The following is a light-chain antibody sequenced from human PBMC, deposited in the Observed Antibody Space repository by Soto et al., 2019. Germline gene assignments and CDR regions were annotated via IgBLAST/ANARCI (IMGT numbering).Light chain of an antibody. V-gene: IGKV1-6*01. J-gene: IGKJ1*01. CDR2: AAS. Sequence: AIQMTQSPSSLSASVGDRVTISCRASQGIRDELGWYQQKPGKAPMLLIYAASSLQCGVPSRFRGSGSGTDFILTISSLQPEDFATYYCLQDYNYPWTFGQGTKVEIK. CDR3: LQDYNYPWT. CDR1: QGIRDE.